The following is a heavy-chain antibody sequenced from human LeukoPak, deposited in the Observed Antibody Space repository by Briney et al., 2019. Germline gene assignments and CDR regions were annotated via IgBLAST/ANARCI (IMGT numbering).Heavy chain of an antibody. D-gene: IGHD3-3*01. Sequence: GRSLRLSCAASGIAFRSYGMHWVRQAPGKGLEWVAVIWYDGSNQYYVGSVKGRFTVSRDNAKNTLYLQMDSLRAEDTAVYYCATDRNAGKYYDFWGQGTLVTVSS. V-gene: IGHV3-33*01. CDR3: ATDRNAGKYYDF. J-gene: IGHJ4*02. CDR2: IWYDGSNQ. CDR1: GIAFRSYG.